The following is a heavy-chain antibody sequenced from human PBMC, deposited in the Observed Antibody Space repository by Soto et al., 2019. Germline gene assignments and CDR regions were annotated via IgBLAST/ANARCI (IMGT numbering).Heavy chain of an antibody. J-gene: IGHJ2*01. CDR2: ISYDGSNK. V-gene: IGHV3-30-3*01. CDR3: AREVGVIPFDL. CDR1: GFTFSSYA. D-gene: IGHD3-22*01. Sequence: QVQLVESGVGVVQPGRSLRLSCAASGFTFSSYAMHWVRQAPGKGLEWVAVISYDGSNKYYADSVKGRFNISRENSKNTLYLQMNRLRAEDTAVYYCAREVGVIPFDLWGRGNLVIVSS.